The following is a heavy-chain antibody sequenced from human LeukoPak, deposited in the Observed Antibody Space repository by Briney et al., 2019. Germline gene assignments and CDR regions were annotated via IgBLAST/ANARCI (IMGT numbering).Heavy chain of an antibody. Sequence: GGSLRLSCAASGFTVSSNYVSWVRQAPGKGLEWVSIIYSGGSTYYADSVKGRFTISRDNSKNTLYLQMNSLRAEDTAVYYCARVPYGDYYFDYWGQGTLVTVSS. CDR3: ARVPYGDYYFDY. CDR1: GFTVSSNY. CDR2: IYSGGST. J-gene: IGHJ4*02. V-gene: IGHV3-66*01. D-gene: IGHD4-17*01.